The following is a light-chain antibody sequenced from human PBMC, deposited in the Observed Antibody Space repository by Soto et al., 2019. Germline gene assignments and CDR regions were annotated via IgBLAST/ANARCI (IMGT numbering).Light chain of an antibody. CDR2: SNN. CDR1: SSNIGAGYD. Sequence: QSVLTQPPSVSGAPGQRVTISCTGSSSNIGAGYDVHWYQRLPGTAPKVLIYSNNNRPSGVPDRFSGSKSGTSASLAITGRQAEDEADYYGQSYDSSLSGSYVFGTGTKLTVL. V-gene: IGLV1-40*01. J-gene: IGLJ1*01. CDR3: QSYDSSLSGSYV.